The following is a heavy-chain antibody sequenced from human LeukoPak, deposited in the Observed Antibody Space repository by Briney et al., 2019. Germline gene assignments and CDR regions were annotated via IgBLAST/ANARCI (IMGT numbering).Heavy chain of an antibody. J-gene: IGHJ6*02. CDR3: AKDRMLDDPRRYYYYGMDV. V-gene: IGHV3-23*01. CDR1: GFTFSSYA. D-gene: IGHD1-1*01. CDR2: ISGSGGST. Sequence: GGSLRLSCAASGFTFSSYAMSWVRQAPGKGLEWVSAISGSGGSTYYADSVKGRFTISRDNSKNTLYLQMNSLRAEDTAVYYCAKDRMLDDPRRYYYYGMDVWGQGTTVTVSS.